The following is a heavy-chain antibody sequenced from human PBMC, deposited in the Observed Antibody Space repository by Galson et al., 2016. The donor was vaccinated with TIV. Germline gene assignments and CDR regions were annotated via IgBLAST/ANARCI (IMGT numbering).Heavy chain of an antibody. V-gene: IGHV3-53*01. J-gene: IGHJ6*02. CDR2: VYSGGNT. Sequence: SLRLSCAASGFSVTSHYMSWVRQAPGKGLEWVSFVYSGGNTKYADSVKGRFTISRDSPKNTVCLQMNSLRAEDTAVYFCARHLSSADYFGMDAWGQGTTVTVSS. CDR3: ARHLSSADYFGMDA. D-gene: IGHD3-22*01. CDR1: GFSVTSHY.